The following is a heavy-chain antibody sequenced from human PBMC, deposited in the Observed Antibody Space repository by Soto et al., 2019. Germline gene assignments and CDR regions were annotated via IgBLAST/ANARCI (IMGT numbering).Heavy chain of an antibody. CDR1: GFTFTNYW. Sequence: EMQLVESGGGLVQPGGSLRLSCAASGFTFTNYWMQWVRQAPGKGLVWVSRINSDGSSTSHADSVKGRFTISRDNAKNTLYLQMNSLRGDDTAVYYCAREGGGLDVWGQGTTVTVSS. CDR3: AREGGGLDV. CDR2: INSDGSST. V-gene: IGHV3-74*01. D-gene: IGHD3-16*01. J-gene: IGHJ6*02.